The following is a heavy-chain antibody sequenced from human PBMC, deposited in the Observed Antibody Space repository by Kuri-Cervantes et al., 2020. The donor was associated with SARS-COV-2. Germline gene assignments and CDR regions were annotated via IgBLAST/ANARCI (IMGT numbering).Heavy chain of an antibody. CDR3: AKDHSSTWLHFAYGADV. CDR1: GFTFSNAW. Sequence: GGSLRLSCAASGFTFSNAWMSWVRQAPGKGLEWVSSISSSGSFIFNADSVKGRFTISRDNDKNSLFLQMNSLRAEDTAVYYCAKDHSSTWLHFAYGADVWGQGTTVTVSS. D-gene: IGHD6-13*01. J-gene: IGHJ6*02. CDR2: ISSSGSFI. V-gene: IGHV3-21*01.